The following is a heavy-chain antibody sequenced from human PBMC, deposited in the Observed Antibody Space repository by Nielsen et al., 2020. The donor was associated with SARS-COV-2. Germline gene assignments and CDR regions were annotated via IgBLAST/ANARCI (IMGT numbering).Heavy chain of an antibody. J-gene: IGHJ4*02. CDR1: GYTFTGYY. V-gene: IGHV1-2*06. CDR3: ARVYGDYLPYYFDY. D-gene: IGHD4-17*01. Sequence: ASVKVSCKASGYTFTGYYMHWVRQAPGQGLEWMGRINPNSGGTNYAQKLQGRVTMTTDTSTSTAYMELRSLRSDDTAVYYCARVYGDYLPYYFDYWGQGTLVTVSS. CDR2: INPNSGGT.